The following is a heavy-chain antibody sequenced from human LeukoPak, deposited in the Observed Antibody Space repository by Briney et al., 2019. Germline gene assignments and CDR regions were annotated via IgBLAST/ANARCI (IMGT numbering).Heavy chain of an antibody. CDR2: IYYSGST. J-gene: IGHJ4*02. D-gene: IGHD1-26*01. Sequence: PSETLSLTCTVSGGSISSYYWSWLRQPPGKGLEWIGYIYYSGSTNYNPSLKSRVTISVDTSKNQFSLKLSSVTAADTAVYYCARHLGWELPLGFDYWGQGTLVTVPS. V-gene: IGHV4-59*08. CDR1: GGSISSYY. CDR3: ARHLGWELPLGFDY.